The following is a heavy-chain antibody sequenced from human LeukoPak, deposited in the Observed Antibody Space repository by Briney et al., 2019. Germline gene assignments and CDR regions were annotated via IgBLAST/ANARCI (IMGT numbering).Heavy chain of an antibody. Sequence: SETLSLTCTVSGGSISSHYWSWIRQPPGKGLEWIGYIYYSGSTNHNPSLKSRVTISVDTSKNQFSLKLSSVTAADTAVYYCARGEGSFDYWGQGTLVTVSS. J-gene: IGHJ4*02. CDR2: IYYSGST. V-gene: IGHV4-59*11. CDR1: GGSISSHY. CDR3: ARGEGSFDY.